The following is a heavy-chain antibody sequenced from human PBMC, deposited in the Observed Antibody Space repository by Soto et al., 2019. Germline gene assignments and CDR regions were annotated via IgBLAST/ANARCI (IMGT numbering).Heavy chain of an antibody. D-gene: IGHD4-17*01. Sequence: GGSLRLSCTASGFTFGDYAMSWFRQAPGKGLEWVGFIRSKAYGGTTEYAASVKGRFTISRDDSKSIAYLQMNSLKTEDTAVYYCTRVHGDPGIYFDYWGQGTLVTVSS. CDR3: TRVHGDPGIYFDY. CDR1: GFTFGDYA. J-gene: IGHJ4*02. V-gene: IGHV3-49*03. CDR2: IRSKAYGGTT.